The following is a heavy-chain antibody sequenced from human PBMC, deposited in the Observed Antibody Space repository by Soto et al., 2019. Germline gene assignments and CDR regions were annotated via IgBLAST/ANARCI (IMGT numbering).Heavy chain of an antibody. CDR3: ARAESLYSSSWYGGGWFDP. V-gene: IGHV4-59*01. Sequence: ETLSLTCTVSGGSISSYYWSWIRQPPGKRLEWIGYIYYSGSTNYNPSLKSRVTISVDTSKNQFSLKLSSVTAADTAVYYCARAESLYSSSWYGGGWFDPWGQGTLVTVPS. D-gene: IGHD6-13*01. J-gene: IGHJ5*02. CDR1: GGSISSYY. CDR2: IYYSGST.